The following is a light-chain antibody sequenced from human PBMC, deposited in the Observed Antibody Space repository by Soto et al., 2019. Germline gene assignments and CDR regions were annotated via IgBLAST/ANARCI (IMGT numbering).Light chain of an antibody. CDR1: QSISSY. J-gene: IGKJ1*01. CDR3: QQSYGTPRT. V-gene: IGKV1-39*01. CDR2: AAS. Sequence: DIQMTQSPSSLSASVEDRVTITCRASQSISSYLNWYQQKPGKAPKLLIYAASSVQSGVPSRFSGSGSGTDFTLTISSLQPEDFATYYCQQSYGTPRTFGQGTKVDI.